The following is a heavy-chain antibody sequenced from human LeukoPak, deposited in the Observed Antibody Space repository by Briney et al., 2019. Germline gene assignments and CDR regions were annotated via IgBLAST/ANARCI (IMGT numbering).Heavy chain of an antibody. CDR3: ARHYGSSGYFYSVDY. V-gene: IGHV4-39*01. J-gene: IGHJ4*02. CDR2: IYYSGST. CDR1: GGSISSRRYY. D-gene: IGHD3-22*01. Sequence: NPSETLSLTCTGSGGSISSRRYYWGWIRQPPGKGLEWIGSIYYSGSTYYNPSIKSRVTISVDTSKNQSSLKLSSVTAADTAVYYCARHYGSSGYFYSVDYWGQGTLVTVSS.